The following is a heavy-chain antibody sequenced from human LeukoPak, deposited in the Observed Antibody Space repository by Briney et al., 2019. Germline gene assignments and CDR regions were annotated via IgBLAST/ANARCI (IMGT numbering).Heavy chain of an antibody. V-gene: IGHV1-8*03. J-gene: IGHJ4*02. Sequence: ASVKASCKASGYTFTSYDINWVRQATGQGLEWMGWMNPNIGSTGYAQKFQGRVTITRNTSISTAYMELSGLRAEDTAVYDCARGRSTGYPYYFEYWGQGTLVTVSS. CDR3: ARGRSTGYPYYFEY. CDR1: GYTFTSYD. CDR2: MNPNIGST. D-gene: IGHD5-12*01.